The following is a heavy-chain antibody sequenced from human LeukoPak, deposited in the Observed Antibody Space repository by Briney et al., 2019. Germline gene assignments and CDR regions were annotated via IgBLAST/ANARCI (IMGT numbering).Heavy chain of an antibody. J-gene: IGHJ4*02. CDR3: ESGGELAMIITGEIFYY. D-gene: IGHD5-18*01. CDR1: GFTFSSYW. V-gene: IGHV3-74*01. CDR2: IYCDGSGT. Sequence: GGSLTLSCAASGFTFSSYWWHWVRQPPGMGLVWVSCIYCDGSGTSYADSVKGLFTISSHNAKHTLYLQMNGLIADDSAVYYLESGGELAMIITGEIFYYWGQGTLVTVSS.